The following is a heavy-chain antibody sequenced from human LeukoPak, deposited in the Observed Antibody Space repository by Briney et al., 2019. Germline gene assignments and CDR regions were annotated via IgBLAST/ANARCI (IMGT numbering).Heavy chain of an antibody. Sequence: GRSLRLSCAASGFTFGSYGMHWVRQAPGKGLEGVAVISYDGRNKYYIDSVKGRFTISRANSKTTLYLQMNSLEAKATSEYYCGKDWHTVTSFDYWGQGTLVTVSS. CDR3: GKDWHTVTSFDY. CDR1: GFTFGSYG. V-gene: IGHV3-30*18. J-gene: IGHJ4*02. D-gene: IGHD4-17*01. CDR2: ISYDGRNK.